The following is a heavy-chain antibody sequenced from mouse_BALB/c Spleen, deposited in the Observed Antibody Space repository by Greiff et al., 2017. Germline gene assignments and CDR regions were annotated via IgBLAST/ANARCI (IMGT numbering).Heavy chain of an antibody. Sequence: LVESGAELAKPGASVKMSCKASGYTFTSYWMHWVKQRPGQGLEWIGYINPSTGYTEYNQKFKDKATLTADKSSSTAYMQLSSLTSEDSAVYYCARYPMDYWGQGTSVTVSS. CDR1: GYTFTSYW. CDR2: INPSTGYT. CDR3: ARYPMDY. V-gene: IGHV1-7*01. J-gene: IGHJ4*01.